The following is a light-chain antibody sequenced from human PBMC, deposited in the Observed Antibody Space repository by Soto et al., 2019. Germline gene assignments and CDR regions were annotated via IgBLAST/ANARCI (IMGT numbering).Light chain of an antibody. CDR1: QSVSSSY. Sequence: EIVLTQTPGTLSLSPGERGTLSCRASQSVSSSYLAWYQQKPGQAPRLLIYGASSRATGTPDRFSGSGFGTQFTLTISRLEPEDFAVYYCQQDGSSPLTFGGGTKVEIK. CDR3: QQDGSSPLT. V-gene: IGKV3-20*01. CDR2: GAS. J-gene: IGKJ4*01.